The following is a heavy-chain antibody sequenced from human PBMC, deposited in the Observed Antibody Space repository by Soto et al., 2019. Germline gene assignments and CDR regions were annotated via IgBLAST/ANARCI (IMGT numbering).Heavy chain of an antibody. V-gene: IGHV3-48*01. CDR3: ARQRSMDV. J-gene: IGHJ6*02. CDR2: ISRSSGTI. Sequence: SLRLSCAASGFSFNDYSMNWVRQAPGKGLEWVSYISRSSGTIYYADSVKGRFTISRDNAKNSLYLQMNSLRAEDTAVYYCARQRSMDVWGQGTTVTVSS. CDR1: GFSFNDYS.